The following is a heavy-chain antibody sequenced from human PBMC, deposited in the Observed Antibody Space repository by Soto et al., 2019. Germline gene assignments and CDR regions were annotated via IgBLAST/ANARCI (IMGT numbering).Heavy chain of an antibody. J-gene: IGHJ4*01. CDR1: GFAVSSKY. Sequence: EVQLVESGGGLIQPGGSLRLSCAASGFAVSSKYMTWVRQAPGKGLEWVSVIYGGGTTYYADSVKGRFTISRDTSKNTLYLQMNSLRAEDTAVYYCVQITGWPGFDFWGHGTLVTVSS. D-gene: IGHD6-19*01. CDR3: VQITGWPGFDF. V-gene: IGHV3-53*01. CDR2: IYGGGTT.